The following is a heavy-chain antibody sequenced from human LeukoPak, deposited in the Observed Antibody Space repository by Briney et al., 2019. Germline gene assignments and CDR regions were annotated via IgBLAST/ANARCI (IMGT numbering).Heavy chain of an antibody. Sequence: SETLSLTCTVSGGSISSGGYYWRWIRQHPGKGLEWIGYIYYSGSTYYNPSLKSRVTISVDTSKNQFSLKLSSVTAADTAVYYCARARGIRYDSSGYFDYWGQGTLVTVSS. CDR3: ARARGIRYDSSGYFDY. D-gene: IGHD3-22*01. CDR1: GGSISSGGYY. J-gene: IGHJ4*02. CDR2: IYYSGST. V-gene: IGHV4-31*03.